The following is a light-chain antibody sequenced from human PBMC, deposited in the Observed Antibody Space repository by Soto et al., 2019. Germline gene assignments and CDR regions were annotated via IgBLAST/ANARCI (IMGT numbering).Light chain of an antibody. CDR1: QDITNS. J-gene: IGKJ3*01. Sequence: IQMTQSPSYLSASVGDRVTITCQASQDITNSLNWYQQKPGKAPKLLIYGASILETGVPSRFSGSGSATHFTFTISSLQPADVATYYCQQYKLRTAITFGPGTKVGIK. CDR3: QQYKLRTAIT. V-gene: IGKV1-33*01. CDR2: GAS.